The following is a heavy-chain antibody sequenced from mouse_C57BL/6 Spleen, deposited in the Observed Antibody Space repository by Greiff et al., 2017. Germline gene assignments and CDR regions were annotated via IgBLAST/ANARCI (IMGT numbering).Heavy chain of an antibody. CDR2: ISYDGSN. V-gene: IGHV3-6*01. CDR3: ARETTVVPFAY. CDR1: GYSITSGYY. Sequence: EVKLMESGPGLVKPSQSLSLTCSVTGYSITSGYYWNWIRQFPGNKLEWMGYISYDGSNNYNPSLKNRISITRDTSKNQFFLKLNSVTTEDTATYYCARETTVVPFAYWGQGTLVTVSA. J-gene: IGHJ3*01. D-gene: IGHD1-1*01.